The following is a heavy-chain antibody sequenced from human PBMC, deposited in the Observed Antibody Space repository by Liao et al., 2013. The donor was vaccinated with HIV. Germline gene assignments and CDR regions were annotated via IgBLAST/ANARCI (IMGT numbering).Heavy chain of an antibody. Sequence: QVQLQQWGAGLLKPSETLSLTCAVYGGSFSGYYWSWIRQPPGKGLEWIGEINHSGSTNYNPSLKSRVTISVDTSKNQFSLKLSSVTAADTAVYYCAIYSYGYFYHYWGQGTLVTVSS. D-gene: IGHD5-18*01. CDR1: GGSFSGYY. V-gene: IGHV4-34*01. CDR2: INHSGST. J-gene: IGHJ4*02. CDR3: AIYSYGYFYHY.